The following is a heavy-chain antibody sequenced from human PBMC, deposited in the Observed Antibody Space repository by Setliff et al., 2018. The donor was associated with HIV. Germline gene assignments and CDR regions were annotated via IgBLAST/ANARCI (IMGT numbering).Heavy chain of an antibody. CDR2: ISYDGSNK. CDR3: ARGGQWLYRSYYFDY. D-gene: IGHD6-19*01. CDR1: GFTFSSYA. J-gene: IGHJ4*02. V-gene: IGHV3-30*07. Sequence: PGGSLRLSCAASGFTFSSYAMHWVRQAPGKGLEWVAVISYDGSNKYYADSVKGRFTISRDNSKNTLYLQMNSLRAEDTAVYYCARGGQWLYRSYYFDYWGQGTLVTVSS.